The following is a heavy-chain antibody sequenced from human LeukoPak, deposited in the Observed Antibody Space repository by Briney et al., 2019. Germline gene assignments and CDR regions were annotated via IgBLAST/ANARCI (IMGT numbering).Heavy chain of an antibody. CDR2: ISSSSSTI. Sequence: PGGSQRLSCAASGFTFSIYSMNWVRQAPGKGLEWVSYISSSSSTIHYADSVKGRFTISRDNAKNSLYLQMNSLRAEDTAVYYCARAVVGVDYWGQGTLVTVSS. CDR1: GFTFSIYS. CDR3: ARAVVGVDY. V-gene: IGHV3-48*01. D-gene: IGHD1-26*01. J-gene: IGHJ4*02.